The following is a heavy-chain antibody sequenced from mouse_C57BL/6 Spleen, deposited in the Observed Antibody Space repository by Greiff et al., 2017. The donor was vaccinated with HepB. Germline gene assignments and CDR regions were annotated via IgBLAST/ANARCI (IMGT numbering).Heavy chain of an antibody. V-gene: IGHV1-39*01. CDR1: GYSFTDYN. Sequence: VQLKQSGPELVKPGASVKISCKASGYSFTDYNMNWVKQSNGKSLEWIGVINPNYGTTSYNQKFKGKATLTVDQSSSTAYMQLNSLTSEDSAVYYGARATVVARCFDVWGTGTTVTVSS. CDR3: ARATVVARCFDV. CDR2: INPNYGTT. J-gene: IGHJ1*03. D-gene: IGHD1-1*01.